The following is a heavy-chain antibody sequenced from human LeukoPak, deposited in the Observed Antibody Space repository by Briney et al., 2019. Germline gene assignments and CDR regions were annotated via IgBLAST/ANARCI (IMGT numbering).Heavy chain of an antibody. J-gene: IGHJ4*02. CDR1: GGSFSGYY. Sequence: PSETLSLTCAVYGGSFSGYYWSWIRQPPGKGLEWIGEINHSGSTNYNPSLKSRVTISVDRSKNQFSLKLSSVTAADTAVYYCARVRGDSSGWFIDYWGQGTLVTVSS. V-gene: IGHV4-34*01. CDR2: INHSGST. CDR3: ARVRGDSSGWFIDY. D-gene: IGHD6-19*01.